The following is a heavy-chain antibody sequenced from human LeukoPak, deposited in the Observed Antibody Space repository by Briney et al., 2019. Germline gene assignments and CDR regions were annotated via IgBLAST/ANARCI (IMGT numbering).Heavy chain of an antibody. CDR3: ARGSGGEMATTTDFDY. Sequence: SETLSLTCTVSGGSISSSSYYWGWIRQPPGKGLEWIGSIYYTRSTYYNPSLKSRVTISVDTSKNQFSLKLSSVTAADTAVYYCARGSGGEMATTTDFDYWGQGTLVTVSS. D-gene: IGHD5-24*01. CDR1: GGSISSSSYY. V-gene: IGHV4-39*07. CDR2: IYYTRST. J-gene: IGHJ4*02.